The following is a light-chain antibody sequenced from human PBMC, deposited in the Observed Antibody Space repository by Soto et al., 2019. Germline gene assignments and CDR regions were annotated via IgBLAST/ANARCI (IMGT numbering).Light chain of an antibody. V-gene: IGLV2-8*01. Sequence: QSALTQPASVSGPPGQSITISCTGSSSDIGRHDYVSWYQHHPGKVPKVIIYEVVQRPSGVPDRFSGSKSGNTASLTVSGLQAADEADYFCKSYAGSNTYVFGSGTKVTVL. CDR1: SSDIGRHDY. CDR3: KSYAGSNTYV. CDR2: EVV. J-gene: IGLJ1*01.